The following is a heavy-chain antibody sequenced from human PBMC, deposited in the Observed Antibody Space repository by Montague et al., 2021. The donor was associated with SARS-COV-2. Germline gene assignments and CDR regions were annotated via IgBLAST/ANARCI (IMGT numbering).Heavy chain of an antibody. CDR2: IYWDDDK. D-gene: IGHD1-26*01. V-gene: IGHV2-5*02. Sequence: PALVKPTQTLTLTCTFSGFSLSTSGVGVGWIRQPPGKALEWLALIYWDDDKRYSPSLKSRLTITKDTSKNQVVFTVTNMDPVDTATYYCAHRRLHTGSFDYWGQGALVTVSS. J-gene: IGHJ4*02. CDR1: GFSLSTSGVG. CDR3: AHRRLHTGSFDY.